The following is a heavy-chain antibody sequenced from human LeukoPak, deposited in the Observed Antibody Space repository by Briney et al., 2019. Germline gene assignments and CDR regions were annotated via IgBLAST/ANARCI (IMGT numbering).Heavy chain of an antibody. D-gene: IGHD3-22*01. CDR2: ISGSGGST. V-gene: IGHV3-23*01. Sequence: GGSLRLSCAASGFAFSSYAMSWVRQAPGKGLEWVSAISGSGGSTYYADSVKGRFTISRDNSKNTLYLQMNSLRAEDTAIYYCAKEYDNSRYYYVAYWGQGTLVTVSS. CDR3: AKEYDNSRYYYVAY. J-gene: IGHJ4*02. CDR1: GFAFSSYA.